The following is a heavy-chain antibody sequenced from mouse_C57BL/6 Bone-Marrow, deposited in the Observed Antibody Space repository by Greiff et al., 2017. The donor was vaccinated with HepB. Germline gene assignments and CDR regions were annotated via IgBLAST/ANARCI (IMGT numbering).Heavy chain of an antibody. CDR2: IDPETGGT. Sequence: VQLVESGAELVRPGASVTLSCKASGYTFTDYEMHWVKQTPVHGLEWIGAIDPETGGTAYNQKFKGKAILTADKSSSTAYMELRSLTSEDSAVYYCTRPAYLGYWGQGTTLTVSS. CDR3: TRPAYLGY. J-gene: IGHJ2*01. CDR1: GYTFTDYE. V-gene: IGHV1-15*01.